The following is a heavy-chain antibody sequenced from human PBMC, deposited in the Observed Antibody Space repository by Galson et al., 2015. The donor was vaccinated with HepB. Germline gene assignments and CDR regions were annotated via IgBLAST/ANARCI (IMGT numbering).Heavy chain of an antibody. Sequence: SVKVSCKASGGTFSSYVISWVRQAPGQGLEWVGRIIPIVGIANYAQKFQGRVTITADKSTSTAYMELSSLRSEDTAVYYCARDRGDLGAYYYYYYYMDVWGKGTTVTVSS. J-gene: IGHJ6*03. CDR2: IIPIVGIA. D-gene: IGHD1-26*01. CDR1: GGTFSSYV. V-gene: IGHV1-69*04. CDR3: ARDRGDLGAYYYYYYYMDV.